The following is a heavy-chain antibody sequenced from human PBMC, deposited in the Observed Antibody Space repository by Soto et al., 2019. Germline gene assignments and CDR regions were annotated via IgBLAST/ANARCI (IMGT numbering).Heavy chain of an antibody. CDR1: GYTFTGYY. V-gene: IGHV1-2*02. Sequence: VASVKVSCKTSGYTFTGYYMHWVRQAPGQGLEWMGWINPDSGAPRYPQKFQGRVTTTRDTSISTVYMELSRLRSDDTAVYYCARGSPTQYYNSTGYYSNDDSEFWGQGSMVTVSS. D-gene: IGHD3-22*01. J-gene: IGHJ3*01. CDR3: ARGSPTQYYNSTGYYSNDDSEF. CDR2: INPDSGAP.